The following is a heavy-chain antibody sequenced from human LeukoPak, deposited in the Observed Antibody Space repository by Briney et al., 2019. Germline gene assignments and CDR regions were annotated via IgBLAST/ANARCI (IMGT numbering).Heavy chain of an antibody. Sequence: PGRSLRLSCAASGFTFSSYGMHWVRQAPGKGLEWVAFIRYDGSNKYYADSVKGRFTISRDNSKNTLYLQMNSLRAEDTAVYYCAKRAIRFSDYWGQGTLVTVSS. D-gene: IGHD3-3*01. CDR3: AKRAIRFSDY. V-gene: IGHV3-30*02. CDR1: GFTFSSYG. J-gene: IGHJ4*02. CDR2: IRYDGSNK.